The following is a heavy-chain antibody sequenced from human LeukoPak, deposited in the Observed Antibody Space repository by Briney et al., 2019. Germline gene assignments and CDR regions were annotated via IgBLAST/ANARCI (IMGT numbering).Heavy chain of an antibody. CDR3: AREVISSSWFPFDF. CDR2: INPNSGGT. Sequence: ASVKVSCKASGHSFTGYYMHWVRQAHGQGLEWMGWINPNSGGTNYAQKFQGRVTLTRDTSISTAYMELSRLRSDDTAVYYCAREVISSSWFPFDFWGQGTLVTVSS. CDR1: GHSFTGYY. D-gene: IGHD6-13*01. V-gene: IGHV1-2*02. J-gene: IGHJ4*02.